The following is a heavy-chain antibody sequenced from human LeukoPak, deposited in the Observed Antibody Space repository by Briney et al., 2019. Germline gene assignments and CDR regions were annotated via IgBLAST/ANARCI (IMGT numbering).Heavy chain of an antibody. CDR2: IYHSGST. CDR3: AKSNGYGLVDI. D-gene: IGHD3-10*01. CDR1: GYSISSGYY. Sequence: SETLSLTCTVSGYSISSGYYWGWIRQPPGKGLEWIGSIYHSGSTHYNPSLTSRVTISLDTSRNQFSLKLNSVTAADTAVYYCAKSNGYGLVDIWGQGTMVTVSS. V-gene: IGHV4-38-2*02. J-gene: IGHJ3*02.